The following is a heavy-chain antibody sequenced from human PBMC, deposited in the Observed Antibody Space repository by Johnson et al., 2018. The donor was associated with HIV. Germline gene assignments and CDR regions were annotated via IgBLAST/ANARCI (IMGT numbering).Heavy chain of an antibody. D-gene: IGHD3-10*01. V-gene: IGHV3-7*01. CDR2: IKQDGSEK. J-gene: IGHJ3*01. CDR3: AKDAQHVRNYLGSGNGAFDV. Sequence: VQLVESGGGLVQPGGSLRLSCVDSGFTFSSYWMSWVRQAPGKGLEWVAHIKQDGSEKYYVDSVKGRFTISRDNAKNSLHLQMNSLRAEDTAVYYCAKDAQHVRNYLGSGNGAFDVWGQGTMVTVTS. CDR1: GFTFSSYW.